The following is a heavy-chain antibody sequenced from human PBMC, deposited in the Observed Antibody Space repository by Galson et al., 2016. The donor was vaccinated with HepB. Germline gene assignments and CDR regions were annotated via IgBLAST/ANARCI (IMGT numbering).Heavy chain of an antibody. CDR2: INPILETT. D-gene: IGHD2-2*01. J-gene: IGHJ5*02. V-gene: IGHV1-69*10. CDR3: ARLVPASNWFDP. CDR1: GDTFSNYG. Sequence: SVKVSCKASGDTFSNYGISWVRQAPGQGLEWVGGINPILETTNYAQKFQGRVTITADKFSTTAYMEVSSLRSEETAVYYCARLVPASNWFDPWGQGSLVSVSS.